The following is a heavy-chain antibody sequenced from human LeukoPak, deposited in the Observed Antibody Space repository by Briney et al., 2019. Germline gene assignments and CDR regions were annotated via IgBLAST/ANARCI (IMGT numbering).Heavy chain of an antibody. J-gene: IGHJ4*02. D-gene: IGHD3-10*01. V-gene: IGHV3-11*03. CDR2: ISSSGTHT. CDR1: GFTFSDYY. CDR3: ARHTRGVRGVLHHFDY. Sequence: PGGSLRLSCATSGFTFSDYYMSWIRQAPGKGLEWVLYISSSGTHTKSADSLKGRFTISRDYPKSSLYLQMSSLRAEDTAVYYGARHTRGVRGVLHHFDYWGQGTLVTVSS.